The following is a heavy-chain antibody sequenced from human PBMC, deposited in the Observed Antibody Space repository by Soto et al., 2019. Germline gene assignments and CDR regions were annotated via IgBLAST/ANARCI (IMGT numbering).Heavy chain of an antibody. CDR2: IYYSGST. J-gene: IGHJ5*02. D-gene: IGHD6-25*01. Sequence: SETLSLTCTVSGGSISSGDYYWSWIRQPPGKGLEWIGYIYYSGSTYYNPSLKSRVNISGDTSKNQFSLKLTSVTAADTAVYYCARADSDLYRSAHPLGFAPWGQGTLVTVSS. V-gene: IGHV4-30-4*01. CDR3: ARADSDLYRSAHPLGFAP. CDR1: GGSISSGDYY.